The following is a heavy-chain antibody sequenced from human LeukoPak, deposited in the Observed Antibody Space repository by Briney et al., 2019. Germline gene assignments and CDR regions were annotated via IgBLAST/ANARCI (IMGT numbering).Heavy chain of an antibody. Sequence: HPGRSLRLSCAASGFTFSSYGMYWVRQAPGKGLEWVALISYDGSNKYYADSVKGRFTISRDNSKNTVYLQVNSLRVEDTAIYYCARGQEFDDGVFDSWGQGTLVTVSS. D-gene: IGHD1-1*01. CDR2: ISYDGSNK. J-gene: IGHJ4*02. CDR3: ARGQEFDDGVFDS. CDR1: GFTFSSYG. V-gene: IGHV3-30*03.